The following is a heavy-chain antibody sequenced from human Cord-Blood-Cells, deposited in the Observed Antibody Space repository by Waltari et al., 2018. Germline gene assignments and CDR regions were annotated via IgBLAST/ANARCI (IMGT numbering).Heavy chain of an antibody. CDR1: GGSISSSSYY. CDR2: IYYSGST. CDR3: ARRADDAFDI. D-gene: IGHD1-26*01. J-gene: IGHJ3*02. V-gene: IGHV4-39*01. Sequence: QLQLQASGPGLVKPSATLSLTCTVSGGSISSSSYYWGWIRQHPGKGLGWIGSIYYSGSTYYNPSLKSRVTISVDTSKNQFSLKLSSVTAADTAVYYCARRADDAFDIWGQGTMVTVSS.